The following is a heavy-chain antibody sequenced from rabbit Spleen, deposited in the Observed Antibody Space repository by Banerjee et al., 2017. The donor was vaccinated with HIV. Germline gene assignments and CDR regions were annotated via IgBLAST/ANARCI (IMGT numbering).Heavy chain of an antibody. V-gene: IGHV1S40*01. J-gene: IGHJ4*01. D-gene: IGHD8-1*01. CDR3: ARDGAGGSYFAL. CDR1: GVSFSGNSY. CDR2: IYTGNGKT. Sequence: QSLEESGGRLVQPGASLTLTCTASGVSFSGNSYMCWVRQAPGKGLEWIACIYTGNGKTYYASWAKGRFTISKTSSTTVTLQMTSLTVADTATYFCARDGAGGSYFALWGPGTLVTVS.